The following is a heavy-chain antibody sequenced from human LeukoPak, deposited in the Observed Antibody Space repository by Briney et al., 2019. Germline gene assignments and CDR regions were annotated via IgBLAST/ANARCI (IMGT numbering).Heavy chain of an antibody. D-gene: IGHD2-21*02. CDR2: IYPGDSDT. J-gene: IGHJ6*02. Sequence: GESLKISCKGSGYSLTSYWIGWVRQMPGKGLEWMGIIYPGDSDTRYSPSFQGQVTISADKSISTAYLQWSSLKASDTAMYYCASHRNYCGGDCPYGMDVWGQGTRSPSP. CDR1: GYSLTSYW. V-gene: IGHV5-51*01. CDR3: ASHRNYCGGDCPYGMDV.